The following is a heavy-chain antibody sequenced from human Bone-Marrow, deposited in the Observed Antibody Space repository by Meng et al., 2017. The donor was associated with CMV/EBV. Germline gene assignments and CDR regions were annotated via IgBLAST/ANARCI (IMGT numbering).Heavy chain of an antibody. CDR1: GYTFTSYG. CDR2: FSAYNGNT. CDR3: AMGVGYYYDSSGWGHDAFDI. V-gene: IGHV1-18*01. D-gene: IGHD3-22*01. Sequence: ASVKVSCKASGYTFTSYGISWVRQAPGQGLEWMGWFSAYNGNTNYAQKLQGRVTMTTDTSTSTAYMELRSLRSDDTAVYYCAMGVGYYYDSSGWGHDAFDIWGQGTMVTFSS. J-gene: IGHJ3*02.